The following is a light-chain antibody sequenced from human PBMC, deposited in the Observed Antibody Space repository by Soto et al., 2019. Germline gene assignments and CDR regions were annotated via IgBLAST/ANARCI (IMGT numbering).Light chain of an antibody. CDR1: QSVSSS. CDR3: QQYNTWPPST. CDR2: GTS. V-gene: IGKV3-15*01. J-gene: IGKJ5*01. Sequence: EIVMTQSPATLSVSLGERATLSCRASQSVSSSLAWYQQKPGQAPRLVIYGTSTRATGIPARFSGSGSGTEFTLTISSLQSEDFGVYYCQQYNTWPPSTFGQGTRLEIK.